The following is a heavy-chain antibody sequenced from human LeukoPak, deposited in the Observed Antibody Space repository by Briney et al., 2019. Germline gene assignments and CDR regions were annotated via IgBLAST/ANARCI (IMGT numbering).Heavy chain of an antibody. CDR3: AKDRAAAGKGPYYFDY. D-gene: IGHD6-13*01. J-gene: IGHJ4*02. V-gene: IGHV3-23*01. Sequence: GGSLRLSCAASGFTFSSYAMSWVRQAPGKGLEWVSAISGSGGSTYYADSVKGRFTISRDNSKNTLYLQMNSLRAEDTAVYYCAKDRAAAGKGPYYFDYWGQGTLVTVSS. CDR1: GFTFSSYA. CDR2: ISGSGGST.